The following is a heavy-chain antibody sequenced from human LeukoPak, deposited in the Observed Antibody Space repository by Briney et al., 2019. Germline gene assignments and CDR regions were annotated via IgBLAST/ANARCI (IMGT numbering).Heavy chain of an antibody. J-gene: IGHJ4*02. CDR1: GFTFSSYA. Sequence: GGSLRLSCSASGFTFSSYAMHWVRQAPGKGLEYVSVISSNGGSTYYADSVKGRFTISRDNSKNTLYLQMSSLRAEDTAVYYCVKGPYSGGSCYLDYWGQGTLVTVSS. V-gene: IGHV3-64D*06. D-gene: IGHD2-15*01. CDR2: ISSNGGST. CDR3: VKGPYSGGSCYLDY.